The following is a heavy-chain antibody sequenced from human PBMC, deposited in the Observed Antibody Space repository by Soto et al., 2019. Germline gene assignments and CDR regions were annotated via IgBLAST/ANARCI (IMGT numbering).Heavy chain of an antibody. V-gene: IGHV5-51*01. Sequence: PVESLKISCKGSGYSLTHYWIGWVRQMPGKGLEWMGIIYPGGSKTRYSPSFQGQVTISADKSTSIAYLQWSSLKASDTAMYYCARLMVPVADSSYYYGMDVWGQGTTVTVS. CDR2: IYPGGSKT. J-gene: IGHJ6*02. CDR3: ARLMVPVADSSYYYGMDV. D-gene: IGHD2-2*01. CDR1: GYSLTHYW.